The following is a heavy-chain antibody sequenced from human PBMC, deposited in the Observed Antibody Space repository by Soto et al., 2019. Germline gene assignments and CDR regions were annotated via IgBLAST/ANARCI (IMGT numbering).Heavy chain of an antibody. J-gene: IGHJ5*02. Sequence: EVQLVESGGGLVKPGGSLRLSCAASGFTFSSYSMNWVRQAPGKGLEWVSSISSSSSYIYYADSVNGRFTISRDNAKNSLYLQMNSLRAEDTAVYYCARPTTMVRGVITNWFDPWGQGTLVTVSS. CDR2: ISSSSSYI. CDR1: GFTFSSYS. D-gene: IGHD3-10*01. CDR3: ARPTTMVRGVITNWFDP. V-gene: IGHV3-21*01.